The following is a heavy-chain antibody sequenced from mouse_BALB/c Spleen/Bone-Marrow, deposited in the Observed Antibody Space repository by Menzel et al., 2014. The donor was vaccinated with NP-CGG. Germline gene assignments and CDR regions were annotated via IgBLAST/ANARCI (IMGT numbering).Heavy chain of an antibody. CDR2: INNNGGST. CDR1: GFTFSSYG. D-gene: IGHD1-1*01. J-gene: IGHJ1*01. V-gene: IGHV5-6-3*01. CDR3: ARVYGWYFDV. Sequence: DVMLVESGGGLVQPGGSLKLSCVASGFTFSSYGMSWVRQTPDKRLELVATINNNGGSTYYPDSVKGQFTISRDNAKNTLYLQMSSLKSEDTGMYYCARVYGWYFDVWGAGTTVAVSS.